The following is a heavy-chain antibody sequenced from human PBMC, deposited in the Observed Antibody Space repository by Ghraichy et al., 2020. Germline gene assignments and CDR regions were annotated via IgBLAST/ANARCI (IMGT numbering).Heavy chain of an antibody. D-gene: IGHD6-13*01. V-gene: IGHV3-21*01. CDR3: SRRWLAAGGYYGMDV. J-gene: IGHJ6*02. CDR2: ISSSSSYI. Sequence: GGSLRLSCAASGFTFSSYSMNWVRQAPGKGLEWVSSISSSSSYIYYADSVNGQFNISRDNAKNSLYLQMNSLRAEDTAVYYCSRRWLAAGGYYGMDVWGQGTTVTGSS. CDR1: GFTFSSYS.